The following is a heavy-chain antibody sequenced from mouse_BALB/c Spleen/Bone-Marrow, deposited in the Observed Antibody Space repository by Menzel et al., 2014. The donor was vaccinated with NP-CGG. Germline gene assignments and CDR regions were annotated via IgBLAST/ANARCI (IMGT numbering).Heavy chain of an antibody. V-gene: IGHV1S53*02. CDR3: KCNYSGGSRGFVY. J-gene: IGHJ3*01. D-gene: IGHD1-1*01. Sequence: QVQLQQSDAELVKPGASVKISCKVSGYTFTDHAIHWVKQKPEQGLEWIGYISPGNGDIKYNEKFKGKATLIADKSSSTAYMQLNSLTSEDSAVYFCKCNYSGGSRGFVYWGQGTLVTVSA. CDR1: GYTFTDHA. CDR2: ISPGNGDI.